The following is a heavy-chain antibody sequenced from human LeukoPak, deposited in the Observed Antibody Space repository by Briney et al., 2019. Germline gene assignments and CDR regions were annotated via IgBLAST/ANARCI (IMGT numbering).Heavy chain of an antibody. D-gene: IGHD3-22*01. CDR3: ARAPYSADSSATPPAFDI. CDR2: IYSPGGT. Sequence: PWGSLRLSCAASGFTVSRHYMSWVRQAPGKGLEWVSIIYSPGGTYYADSVKGRFTISRDNSKNTIYLQMNSLRVEDTAVYYCARAPYSADSSATPPAFDIWGQGTMVTVSS. V-gene: IGHV3-53*01. J-gene: IGHJ3*02. CDR1: GFTVSRHY.